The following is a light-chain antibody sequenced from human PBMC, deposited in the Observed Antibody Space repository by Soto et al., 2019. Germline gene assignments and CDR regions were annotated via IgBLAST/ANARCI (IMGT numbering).Light chain of an antibody. CDR3: RQRSNRYPWT. J-gene: IGKJ1*01. CDR1: QSVSNY. Sequence: IVVTQSPTTPSLSPGERATLSCRASQSVSNYLAWYQQKPGQAPRLLIYDPSNRATGIPARFSGGGSGTDFTRTISTLEPEDFAVYYCRQRSNRYPWTFGQGTKVDIK. V-gene: IGKV3-11*01. CDR2: DPS.